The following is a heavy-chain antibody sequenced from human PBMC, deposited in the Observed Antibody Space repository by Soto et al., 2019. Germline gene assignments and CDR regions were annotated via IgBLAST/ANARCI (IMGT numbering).Heavy chain of an antibody. CDR1: GFTFSTYW. V-gene: IGHV3-74*01. CDR2: IKSDGSTT. D-gene: IGHD1-26*01. CDR3: ARDLTGAHDC. Sequence: GGSLRLSCVASGFTFSTYWMHWVRQAPGKGPVWVSRIKSDGSTTDYADSVNGRFTISRDNARNTLFLQMSSLRVEDTALYYCARDLTGAHDCWGQGTLVTVSS. J-gene: IGHJ4*02.